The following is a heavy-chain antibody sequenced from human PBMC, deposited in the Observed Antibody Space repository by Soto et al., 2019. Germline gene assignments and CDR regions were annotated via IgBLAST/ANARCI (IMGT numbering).Heavy chain of an antibody. D-gene: IGHD6-19*01. J-gene: IGHJ3*02. V-gene: IGHV1-18*01. Sequence: ASVKVSCLASGSTFTSYGISWVRRAPGQGLEWMGWISAYNGNTNYAQKLQGRVTMTTDTSTSTAYMELRSLRSDDTAVYYCARRSGIAVAGTKHDAFDIWGQGTMVTVSS. CDR1: GSTFTSYG. CDR2: ISAYNGNT. CDR3: ARRSGIAVAGTKHDAFDI.